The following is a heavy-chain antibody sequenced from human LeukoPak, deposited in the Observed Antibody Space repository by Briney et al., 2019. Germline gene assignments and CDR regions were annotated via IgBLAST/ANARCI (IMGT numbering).Heavy chain of an antibody. Sequence: PGGSLRLSCAASGFTFRNYWMGWVRQAPGKGLEWVANTKPDGSKEDYADSVRGRFTTSRDNSNNFLYRQINRLRAEDTAFYYCARDGGAQTNVDYGGQEPLVTVPS. CDR1: GFTFRNYW. D-gene: IGHD2-15*01. V-gene: IGHV3-7*01. J-gene: IGHJ4*02. CDR2: TKPDGSKE. CDR3: ARDGGAQTNVDY.